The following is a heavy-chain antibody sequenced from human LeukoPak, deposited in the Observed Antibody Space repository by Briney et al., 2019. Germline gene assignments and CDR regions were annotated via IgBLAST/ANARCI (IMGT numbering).Heavy chain of an antibody. Sequence: GGSLRLSCAASGFTFSSYGMHWLRQAPGKGLEWVTFIRYDGSNKYYADSVKGRFTISRDNSKNTMYLQMNSLRAEDTAVYYCAKPTSGSGSFLIDYWGQGTLVTVSS. D-gene: IGHD1-26*01. CDR3: AKPTSGSGSFLIDY. CDR1: GFTFSSYG. CDR2: IRYDGSNK. J-gene: IGHJ4*02. V-gene: IGHV3-30*02.